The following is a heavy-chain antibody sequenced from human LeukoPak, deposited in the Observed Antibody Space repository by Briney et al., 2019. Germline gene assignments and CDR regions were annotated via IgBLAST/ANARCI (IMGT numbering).Heavy chain of an antibody. V-gene: IGHV1-2*02. CDR2: INPNSGGT. D-gene: IGHD6-19*01. CDR1: GYTFTGYY. J-gene: IGHJ3*02. Sequence: ASVKVSCKASGYTFTGYYMHWVRQAPGQGLEWMGWINPNSGGTNYAQKFQGRVTMTRDTSISTAYMELSRLRSADTAVYYCARVEAVAGNDAFDIWGQGTMVTVSS. CDR3: ARVEAVAGNDAFDI.